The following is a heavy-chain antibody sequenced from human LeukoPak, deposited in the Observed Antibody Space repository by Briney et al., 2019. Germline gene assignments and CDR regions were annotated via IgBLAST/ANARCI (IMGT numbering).Heavy chain of an antibody. CDR1: AYTFTSYD. CDR2: MNPNSGNT. CDR3: ARADCSSTSCSNWLDP. Sequence: ASVKVSCKASAYTFTSYDINWVRQATGQELEWMGWMNPNSGNTGYAQKFQGRVTMTRNTSISTAYMELSSLRSEDTAVYYCARADCSSTSCSNWLDPWGQGTLVTVSS. J-gene: IGHJ5*02. D-gene: IGHD2-2*01. V-gene: IGHV1-8*01.